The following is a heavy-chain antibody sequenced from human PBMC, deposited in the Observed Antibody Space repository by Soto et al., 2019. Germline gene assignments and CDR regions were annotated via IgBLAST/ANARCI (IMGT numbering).Heavy chain of an antibody. J-gene: IGHJ4*02. D-gene: IGHD2-8*01. Sequence: TLSLTCTVSGGSISSNDYYWSWIRQPPGKGLEWIGYIHYRGYTYYNPSLKSRVSILVDTSKKQFSLTLSSVTAADTAVYYCARRSMLRVNFFDYWGLGTLVTVSS. V-gene: IGHV4-30-4*01. CDR1: GGSISSNDYY. CDR2: IHYRGYT. CDR3: ARRSMLRVNFFDY.